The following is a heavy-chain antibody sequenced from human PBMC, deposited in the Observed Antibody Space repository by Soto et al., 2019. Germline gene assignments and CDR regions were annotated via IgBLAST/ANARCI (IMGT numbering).Heavy chain of an antibody. V-gene: IGHV4-59*12. CDR3: ASARDPSMLTYYFDY. CDR1: GGSISSYY. Sequence: SETLSLTCTVSGGSISSYYWSWIRQPPGKGLEWIGYIYYSGSTNYNPSLKSRVTISIDKSKNQFSLNLSSVTAADTAVYYCASARDPSMLTYYFDYWGQGTLVTVSS. D-gene: IGHD2-8*01. CDR2: IYYSGST. J-gene: IGHJ4*02.